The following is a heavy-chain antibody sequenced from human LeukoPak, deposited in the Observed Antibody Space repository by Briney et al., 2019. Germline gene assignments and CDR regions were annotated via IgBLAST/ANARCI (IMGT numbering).Heavy chain of an antibody. V-gene: IGHV3-9*01. Sequence: GGSLRLSCAASGFTFDDYAMHWVRQAPGKGLEWVSGISWNSGSIGYADSVKGRFTISRDNAKNSLYLQMNSLRAEDTAVYYCAKPAQYYYDSSGYWAPYYFDYWGQGTLVTVSS. CDR1: GFTFDDYA. CDR2: ISWNSGSI. D-gene: IGHD3-22*01. J-gene: IGHJ4*02. CDR3: AKPAQYYYDSSGYWAPYYFDY.